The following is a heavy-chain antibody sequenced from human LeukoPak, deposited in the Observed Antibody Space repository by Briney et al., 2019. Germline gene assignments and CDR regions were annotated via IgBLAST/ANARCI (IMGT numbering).Heavy chain of an antibody. CDR2: ISYDGSNK. V-gene: IGHV3-30-3*01. CDR1: GFTFNDYA. D-gene: IGHD3-16*02. J-gene: IGHJ5*02. Sequence: GRSLRLSCAPSGFTFNDYAMHWVRQAPGKGPEWVAVISYDGSNKYYADSVKGRFTISRDNAKNSLYLQMNSLRAEDTAVYYCARGPYDYVWGSYRSANWFDPWGQGTLVTVSS. CDR3: ARGPYDYVWGSYRSANWFDP.